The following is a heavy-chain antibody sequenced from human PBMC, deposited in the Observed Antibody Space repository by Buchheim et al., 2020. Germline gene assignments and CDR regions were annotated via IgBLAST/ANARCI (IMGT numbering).Heavy chain of an antibody. V-gene: IGHV3-21*01. D-gene: IGHD3-9*01. CDR2: ISSSISYI. CDR1: GFTFSDYS. CDR3: ASLPRGYFDWQSDY. Sequence: EVQVVESGGGLVKPGGSLRLSCAASGFTFSDYSMNWVRQAPGKGLEWVSSISSSISYIYYADSVQGRFTISRDNAKKSLFLQMNSLRAEDTAVYYCASLPRGYFDWQSDYWGQGTL. J-gene: IGHJ4*02.